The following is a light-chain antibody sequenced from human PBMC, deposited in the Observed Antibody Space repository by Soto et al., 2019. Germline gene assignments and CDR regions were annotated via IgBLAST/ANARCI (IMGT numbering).Light chain of an antibody. CDR3: QQYYSYPRT. Sequence: EIVMTQSPATLSVSPGERATLSCRASQSVSSNLAWYQQKPGQAPRLLIYGASTRATGIPARFSGSGSGTDFTLTISCLQSEDFATYYCQQYYSYPRTFGPGTKVDIK. J-gene: IGKJ3*01. CDR1: QSVSSN. V-gene: IGKV3-15*01. CDR2: GAS.